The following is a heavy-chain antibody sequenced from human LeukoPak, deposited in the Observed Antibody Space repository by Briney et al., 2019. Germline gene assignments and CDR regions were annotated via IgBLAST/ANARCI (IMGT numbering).Heavy chain of an antibody. CDR3: ARHPFSTSSIDY. CDR1: VDFISSSY. J-gene: IGHJ4*02. V-gene: IGHV4-4*07. Sequence: NPSETLSLTCTVSVDFISSSYWSWIRQPAGKGLEWIGRMYSSGTIKYNPSLKSRVTMSVDTSKNQFSLKLNSVTATDTAVYYCARHPFSTSSIDYWGQGTLVTVSS. D-gene: IGHD6-6*01. CDR2: MYSSGTI.